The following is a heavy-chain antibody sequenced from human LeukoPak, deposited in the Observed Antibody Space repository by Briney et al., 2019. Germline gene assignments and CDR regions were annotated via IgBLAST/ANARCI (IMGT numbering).Heavy chain of an antibody. J-gene: IGHJ5*02. D-gene: IGHD3-10*01. CDR3: ARTPYGSGSIGWFDP. CDR1: GYTFTDYY. V-gene: IGHV1-2*02. CDR2: INPNSGAT. Sequence: ASVKVSCKASGYTFTDYYMHWVRQAPGQGLEWMGWINPNSGATKNAQKFQGRVTMTRDTSISTAYMELSGLTSDDTAIYYCARTPYGSGSIGWFDPWGQGTLVTVSS.